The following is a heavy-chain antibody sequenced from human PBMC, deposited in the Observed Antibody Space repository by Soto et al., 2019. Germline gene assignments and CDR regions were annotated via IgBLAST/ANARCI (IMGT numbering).Heavy chain of an antibody. CDR2: ISAYNGNT. V-gene: IGHV1-18*01. CDR3: ARDRFFLYSGSSNWFDP. D-gene: IGHD1-26*01. CDR1: GYTFTSYG. Sequence: GASVKVSCKASGYTFTSYGISWVRQAPGQGLEWMGWISAYNGNTNYAQKLQGRVTMTTDTSTSTAYMELRSLRSDDTAVYYCARDRFFLYSGSSNWFDPWGQGTLVTVSS. J-gene: IGHJ5*02.